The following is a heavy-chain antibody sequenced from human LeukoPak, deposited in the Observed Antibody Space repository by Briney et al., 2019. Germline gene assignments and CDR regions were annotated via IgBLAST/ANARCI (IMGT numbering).Heavy chain of an antibody. CDR1: GFTFSSYG. J-gene: IGHJ4*02. CDR2: ISGSGGST. D-gene: IGHD6-19*01. CDR3: AKGSSSGWYRGGYFDY. V-gene: IGHV3-23*01. Sequence: GGTLRLSCAASGFTFSSYGMSWVRQAPGKGLEWVSAISGSGGSTYYADSVKGRFTISRDNSKNTLYLQMNSLRAEDTAVYYCAKGSSSGWYRGGYFDYWGQGTLVTVSS.